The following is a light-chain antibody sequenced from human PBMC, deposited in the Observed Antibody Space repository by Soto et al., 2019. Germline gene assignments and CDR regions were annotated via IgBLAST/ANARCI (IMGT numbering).Light chain of an antibody. CDR3: QQYGSSGT. Sequence: EIVMTQSPATLSVSPGERATLSCRASQSVSSNLAWYQQRPGQAPRLLIYGASSRATGIPDRFSGSGSGTVFTLTIGRLEPEDFAVYYCQQYGSSGTFGQGTKVDIK. CDR2: GAS. J-gene: IGKJ1*01. V-gene: IGKV3-20*01. CDR1: QSVSSN.